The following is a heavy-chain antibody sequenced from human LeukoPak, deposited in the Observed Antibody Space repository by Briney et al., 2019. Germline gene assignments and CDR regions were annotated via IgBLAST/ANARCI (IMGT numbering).Heavy chain of an antibody. CDR3: TKLKGWYGEGFFDY. J-gene: IGHJ4*02. Sequence: GGSLRLSCAASGFTVSSIYMSWVRQPAGKGLKWVSVLYSGGATFYADSVKGRFTISRDTSKNTLYLQMNDLRADDTAVYYCTKLKGWYGEGFFDYWGQGTLVTVSS. CDR2: LYSGGAT. CDR1: GFTVSSIY. V-gene: IGHV3-53*01. D-gene: IGHD6-19*01.